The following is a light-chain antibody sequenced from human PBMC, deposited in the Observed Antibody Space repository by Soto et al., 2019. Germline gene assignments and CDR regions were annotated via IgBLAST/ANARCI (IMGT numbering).Light chain of an antibody. V-gene: IGKV3-15*01. CDR1: QSVSSN. Sequence: EIVMTQSPATLSVSPGERATLSCRASQSVSSNLAWYQQKPGQAPRLLIYGASTRATGIPARFSGRGSGTELTLTISCLQCEDFGVFYCQQYNNWPPITFGQGTRLEIK. CDR3: QQYNNWPPIT. J-gene: IGKJ5*01. CDR2: GAS.